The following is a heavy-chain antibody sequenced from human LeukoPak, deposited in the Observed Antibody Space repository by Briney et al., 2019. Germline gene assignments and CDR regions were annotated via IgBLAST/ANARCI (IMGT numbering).Heavy chain of an antibody. CDR2: IKQDGSEK. J-gene: IGHJ3*02. V-gene: IGHV3-7*01. D-gene: IGHD2-21*01. Sequence: AGGSLRLSCAAAGFTFSSYWMSWVRRAPGKGLEWVANIKQDGSEKYYVDSVKGRFTISRDNAKNSLYLQMNSLRVEDMAVYYCARDRDGAFDIWGQGTMVTISS. CDR1: GFTFSSYW. CDR3: ARDRDGAFDI.